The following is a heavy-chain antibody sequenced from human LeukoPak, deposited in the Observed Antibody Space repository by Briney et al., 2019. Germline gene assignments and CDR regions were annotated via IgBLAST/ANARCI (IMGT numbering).Heavy chain of an antibody. CDR3: ARGLTGTTSKPLLDP. Sequence: PGGSLRLSCAASGFTFSSYDMHWVRQATGKGLEWVSAIGTAGDTYYPGSVKGRFTISRENAKNSLYLQMNSLRAGDTAVYYCARGLTGTTSKPLLDPWGQGTLVTVSS. CDR2: IGTAGDT. J-gene: IGHJ5*02. D-gene: IGHD1-1*01. V-gene: IGHV3-13*01. CDR1: GFTFSSYD.